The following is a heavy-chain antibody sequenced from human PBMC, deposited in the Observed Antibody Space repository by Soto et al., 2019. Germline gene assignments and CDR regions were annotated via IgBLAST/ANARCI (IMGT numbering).Heavy chain of an antibody. CDR1: GHTSTHNG. V-gene: IGHV1-18*01. Sequence: ASVKVSCKASGHTSTHNGISWVRRAPGQGLEWMGWININRGDVNHAPKFQGRVTLTTDTSTTTAYMELRGLRLGDTALYFCATDDMNRGRFDYWGHGTLVTVSS. J-gene: IGHJ4*01. CDR3: ATDDMNRGRFDY. CDR2: ININRGDV.